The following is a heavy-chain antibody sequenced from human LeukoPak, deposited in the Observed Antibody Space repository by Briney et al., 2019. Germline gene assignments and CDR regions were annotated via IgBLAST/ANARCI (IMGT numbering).Heavy chain of an antibody. J-gene: IGHJ6*03. CDR1: GFTFSSYG. V-gene: IGHV3-30*18. CDR2: ISYDGSNK. Sequence: PGRSLRLSCAASGFTFSSYGMHWVRQAPGKGLEWVAVISYDGSNKYYADSVKGRFTISRDNSKNTLYLQMNSLRAEDTAVYYCAKDFGSGSYGNYYYMDVWGKGTTVTVSS. CDR3: AKDFGSGSYGNYYYMDV. D-gene: IGHD1-26*01.